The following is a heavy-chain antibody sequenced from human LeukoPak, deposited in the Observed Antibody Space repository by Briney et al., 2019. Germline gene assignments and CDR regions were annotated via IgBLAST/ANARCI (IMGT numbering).Heavy chain of an antibody. CDR2: IYYSGST. CDR1: GGSISSSSYY. J-gene: IGHJ4*02. D-gene: IGHD6-13*01. Sequence: PSETLSLTCTVSGGSISSSSYYWGWIRQPPGKGLEWIGSIYYSGSTNYNPSLKSRVTISVDTSKNQFSLKLSSVTAADTAFYYCAREEYSSDWYGHDSWGQETLVTVSS. CDR3: AREEYSSDWYGHDS. V-gene: IGHV4-39*07.